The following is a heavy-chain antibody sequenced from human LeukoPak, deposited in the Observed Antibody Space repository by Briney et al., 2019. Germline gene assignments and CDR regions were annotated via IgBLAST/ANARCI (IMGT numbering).Heavy chain of an antibody. CDR1: GGSISSSGYY. CDR2: VDSGGGS. D-gene: IGHD3-22*01. V-gene: IGHV4-39*01. Sequence: PSETLSLTCTVSGGSISSSGYYWGWVRQPPGKGLEWIGSVDSGGGSHYNPSLKSRVTISVDTSKNQFSLKLSSVTAADTAVYYCARIFGPYEGSSGYPSEEVDYWGQGTLVTVSS. CDR3: ARIFGPYEGSSGYPSEEVDY. J-gene: IGHJ4*02.